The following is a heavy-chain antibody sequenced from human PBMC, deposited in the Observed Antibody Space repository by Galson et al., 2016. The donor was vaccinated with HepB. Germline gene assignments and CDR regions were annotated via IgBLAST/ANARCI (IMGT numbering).Heavy chain of an antibody. CDR2: IYLGDFDT. Sequence: QSGAEVKKPGESLKISCYHSGYRFTSSWIGWVRQMPGKGLEWMGTIYLGDFDTRYSPSFQGQVTISVDKSISTAFLQWSSLNASDSTMYYCTSGVETAGNLDYWGQGALVTVSS. CDR1: GYRFTSSW. V-gene: IGHV5-51*01. CDR3: TSGVETAGNLDY. J-gene: IGHJ4*02. D-gene: IGHD5-18*01.